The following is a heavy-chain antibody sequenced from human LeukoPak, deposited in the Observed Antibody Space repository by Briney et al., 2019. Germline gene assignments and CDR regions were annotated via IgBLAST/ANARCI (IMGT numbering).Heavy chain of an antibody. CDR3: ARARVGYYGSGSYGY. CDR2: ISSSGSTM. CDR1: GFTFSSYE. Sequence: PGGSLRLSCAASGFTFSSYEMNWVRQAPGKGLEWVSYISSSGSTMYYADSVKGRFTISRDNAKNSLYLQMNSLRAEDTAVYYCARARVGYYGSGSYGYWGQGTLVTVSS. D-gene: IGHD3-10*01. V-gene: IGHV3-48*03. J-gene: IGHJ4*02.